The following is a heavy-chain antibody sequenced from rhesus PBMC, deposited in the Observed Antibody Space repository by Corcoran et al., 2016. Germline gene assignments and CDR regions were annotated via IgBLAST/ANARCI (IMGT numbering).Heavy chain of an antibody. J-gene: IGHJ4*01. V-gene: IGHV4S7*01. Sequence: QVQLQESGPGLVKPSETLSLTCAVSGGSISDSYYWNWIRQPPGKGLEWIGNIYGCNGRNAYTPTLRSRVTISIDTSKNQFSLKLSSVTAADTAVYYCARPSYGSSYWDYWGQGVLVTVSS. CDR3: ARPSYGSSYWDY. D-gene: IGHD4-29*01. CDR1: GGSISDSYY. CDR2: IYGCNGRN.